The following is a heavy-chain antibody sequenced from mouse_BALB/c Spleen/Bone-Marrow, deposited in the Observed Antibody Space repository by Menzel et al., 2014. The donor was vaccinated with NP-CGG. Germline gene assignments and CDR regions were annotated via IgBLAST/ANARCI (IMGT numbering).Heavy chain of an antibody. CDR3: ARGTGTWFAY. D-gene: IGHD4-1*01. J-gene: IGHJ3*01. Sequence: EVQLQQSGPSLVKPSQTLSLTCSVTGDSIXSGYWNWIRKFPGNKLEYMGYISYSGSTYYNPSLKSRISITRDTSKNXYYLQLNSVITEDTATYYCARGTGTWFAYWGQGTLVTVSA. CDR1: GDSIXSGY. V-gene: IGHV3-8*02. CDR2: ISYSGST.